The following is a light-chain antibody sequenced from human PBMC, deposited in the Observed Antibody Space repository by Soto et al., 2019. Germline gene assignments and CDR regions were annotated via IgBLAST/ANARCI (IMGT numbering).Light chain of an antibody. J-gene: IGKJ4*01. V-gene: IGKV3-15*01. CDR3: QQYNIWPPLT. CDR2: GAS. Sequence: EIVMTQSPATLTVSPGERATLSCRASQRVASNLAWYQQKPGQAPRLLIYGASTRATGIPARFSGSGSGREFTLTISSLQSEDFGLYYCQQYNIWPPLTFGGGTKVEIK. CDR1: QRVASN.